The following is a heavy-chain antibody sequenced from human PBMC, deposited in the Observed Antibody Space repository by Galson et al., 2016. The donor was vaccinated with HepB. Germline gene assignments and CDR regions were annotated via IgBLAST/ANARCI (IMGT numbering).Heavy chain of an antibody. D-gene: IGHD1-7*01. V-gene: IGHV6-1*01. CDR3: ARETALTGTRDYYYTLDV. Sequence: CAISGDSVSSNSAAWNWIRLSPSRGLEWLGRTYYRSKWYNEYAESVKSRTTINAHTSENHLSLQLNSVTPEDTAVYYCARETALTGTRDYYYTLDVWGQGTTVTVSS. J-gene: IGHJ6*02. CDR1: GDSVSSNSAA. CDR2: TYYRSKWYN.